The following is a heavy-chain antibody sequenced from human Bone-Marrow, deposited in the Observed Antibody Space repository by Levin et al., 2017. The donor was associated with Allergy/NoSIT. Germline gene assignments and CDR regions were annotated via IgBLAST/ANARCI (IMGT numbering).Heavy chain of an antibody. D-gene: IGHD2/OR15-2a*01. Sequence: ASVKVSCKASGYTFSSYGITWVRQAPGQGLEWMGWISTYDGNTNYAQKLQGRVTMTTDTSTDTAYMELRSLRSDDTAVYFCARGTMNMRGPWGQGTLVTVSS. J-gene: IGHJ5*02. CDR2: ISTYDGNT. CDR1: GYTFSSYG. CDR3: ARGTMNMRGP. V-gene: IGHV1-18*01.